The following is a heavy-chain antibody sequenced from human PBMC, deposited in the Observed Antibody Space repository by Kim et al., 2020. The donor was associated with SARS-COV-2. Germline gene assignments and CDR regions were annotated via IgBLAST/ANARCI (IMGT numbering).Heavy chain of an antibody. V-gene: IGHV3-49*04. CDR1: GFTLGDYA. CDR3: TSDRHSSSWTTKRRDFDY. Sequence: GGSLRLSCTTSGFTLGDYAMSWVRQAPGKGLEWVGFIRSEPHGGTPEYAASVKGRFIISRDDSKSIIYLQMNSLRTEDTAVYYCTSDRHSSSWTTKRRDFDYWGPGTMVTVSS. J-gene: IGHJ4*02. CDR2: IRSEPHGGTP. D-gene: IGHD6-13*01.